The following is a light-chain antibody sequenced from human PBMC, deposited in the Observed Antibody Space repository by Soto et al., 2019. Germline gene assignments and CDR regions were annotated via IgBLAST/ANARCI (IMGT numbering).Light chain of an antibody. V-gene: IGKV1-5*01. CDR2: DAS. Sequence: EIQMTQTPSSLSASVGDRVTITCRASQSISDWLTWYQQKPGKAPELLIFDASNLKSGVSSRFSGSGSGTEFTLTISRLQPDDVATYYCLQYSSHSWTFGHGTKVDI. J-gene: IGKJ1*01. CDR1: QSISDW. CDR3: LQYSSHSWT.